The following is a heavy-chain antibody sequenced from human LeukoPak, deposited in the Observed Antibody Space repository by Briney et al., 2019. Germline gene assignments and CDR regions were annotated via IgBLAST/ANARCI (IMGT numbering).Heavy chain of an antibody. CDR1: GFTFSSYA. Sequence: GGSLRLSCAASGFTFSSYAMHWVRQAPGKGLEWVSAISGSGGSTYYADSVKGRFTISRDNSKNTLYLQMNSLRAEDTAVYYCAKEIGYSSSWYSDYWGQGTLVTVSS. CDR2: ISGSGGST. J-gene: IGHJ4*02. D-gene: IGHD6-13*01. CDR3: AKEIGYSSSWYSDY. V-gene: IGHV3-23*01.